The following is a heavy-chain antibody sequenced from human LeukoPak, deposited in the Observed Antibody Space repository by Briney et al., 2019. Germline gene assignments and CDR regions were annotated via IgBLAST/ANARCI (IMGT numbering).Heavy chain of an antibody. CDR1: GGSFSGYY. CDR3: AGIAAAGTLETFDI. J-gene: IGHJ3*02. D-gene: IGHD6-13*01. Sequence: PSETLSLTCAVYGGSFSGYYWSWIRQPPGKGLEWIGEINHSGSTNYNPSLKNRVTISVDTSKNQFSLKLSSVTAADTAVYYCAGIAAAGTLETFDIWGQGTMVTVSS. V-gene: IGHV4-34*01. CDR2: INHSGST.